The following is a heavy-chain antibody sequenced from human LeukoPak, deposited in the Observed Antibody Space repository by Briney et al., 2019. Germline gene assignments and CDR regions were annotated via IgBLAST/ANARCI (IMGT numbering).Heavy chain of an antibody. CDR2: IIPIFGTA. CDR1: GGTFSSYA. D-gene: IGHD3-3*01. CDR3: ARDLAITIFGVVIRTDAFDI. Sequence: SVKVSCKTSGGTFSSYAISWVRQAPGQGLEWMGGIIPIFGTANYAQKFQGRVTITADESTSTAYMELSSLRSEDTAVYYCARDLAITIFGVVIRTDAFDIWGQGTMVTVSS. V-gene: IGHV1-69*13. J-gene: IGHJ3*02.